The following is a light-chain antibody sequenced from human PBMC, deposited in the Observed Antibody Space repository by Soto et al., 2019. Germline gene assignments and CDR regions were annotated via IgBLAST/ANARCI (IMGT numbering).Light chain of an antibody. V-gene: IGKV3-20*01. J-gene: IGKJ2*01. CDR3: QQFVESPFT. CDR1: ETVSRSY. Sequence: EIVLTQSPGTMSLSPGQRATLSCRASETVSRSYLAWYQQTPGQAPRLLIYDASRRATGIPDRFSGSGSGTDFSLTMSRLEPEDFAVYYCQQFVESPFTFGQGTKLEI. CDR2: DAS.